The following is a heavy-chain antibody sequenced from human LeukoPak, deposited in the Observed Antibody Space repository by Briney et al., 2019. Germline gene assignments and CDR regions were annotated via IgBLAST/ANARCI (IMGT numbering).Heavy chain of an antibody. CDR2: INSDGSST. D-gene: IGHD3-22*01. CDR1: GFTFSSYW. Sequence: GGSLRLSCAASGFTFSSYWMHWVRQAPGKGLVWVSRINSDGSSTSYADSVKGRFTISRDNAKNTLYLQMNSLRAEDTAVYYCASLGFVGYYDSSGSTPKYYFDYWGQGTLVTVSS. J-gene: IGHJ4*02. V-gene: IGHV3-74*01. CDR3: ASLGFVGYYDSSGSTPKYYFDY.